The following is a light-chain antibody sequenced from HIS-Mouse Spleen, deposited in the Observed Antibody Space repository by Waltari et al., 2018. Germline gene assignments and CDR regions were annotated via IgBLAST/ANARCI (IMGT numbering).Light chain of an antibody. CDR1: GSDVGGYHH. V-gene: IGLV2-8*01. J-gene: IGLJ2*01. CDR3: SSYAGSNNVV. CDR2: EVS. Sequence: QSALTQPPSASGSPGPSVTISCTGTGSDVGGYHHFSWYQPHPGKAPNLMIYEVSERPSGVPDRFSGSKSGNTASLTVSGLQAEDEADYYCSSYAGSNNVVFGGGTKLTVL.